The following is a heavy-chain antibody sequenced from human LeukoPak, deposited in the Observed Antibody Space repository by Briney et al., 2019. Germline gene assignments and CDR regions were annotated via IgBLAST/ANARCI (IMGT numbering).Heavy chain of an antibody. J-gene: IGHJ4*02. D-gene: IGHD1-26*01. CDR3: AKYGPQDSGSSHFDY. CDR2: IRDSGSST. CDR1: GSTFSSYA. Sequence: GGALRLSCAASGSTFSSYAMSWVRQAPGKGLEWVSAIRDSGSSTHYTDSVKGRFTTSSDNSKNTLFLQMNSLRAEDTAIYYCAKYGPQDSGSSHFDYWGQGALVTVSS. V-gene: IGHV3-23*01.